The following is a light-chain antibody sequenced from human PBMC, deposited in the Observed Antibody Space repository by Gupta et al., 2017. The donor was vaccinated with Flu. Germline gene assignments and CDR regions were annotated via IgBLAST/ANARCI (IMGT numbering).Light chain of an antibody. Sequence: QSVLTQPPSVSGAPGQRVTISCTGSSSNIGAGYDVHWYQQLPGTAPKLLIYGNSNRPSGVPDRFSGSKSGTSASLAITGLQAEDEADYYCQSYDSSLVLVLGGGTKLTVL. CDR3: QSYDSSLVLV. CDR1: SSNIGAGYD. V-gene: IGLV1-40*01. CDR2: GNS. J-gene: IGLJ3*02.